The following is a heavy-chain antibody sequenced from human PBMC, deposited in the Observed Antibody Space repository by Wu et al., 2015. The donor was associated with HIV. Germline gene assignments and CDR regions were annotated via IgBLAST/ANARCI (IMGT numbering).Heavy chain of an antibody. CDR2: INPSGGST. CDR3: ARDGDGYNPIADAFDI. V-gene: IGHV1-46*01. J-gene: IGHJ3*02. Sequence: QVQLVQSGAEVKKPGSSVKVSCKASGGTFSSYAISWVRQAPGQGLEWMGIINPSGGSTSYAQKFQGRVTMTRDTSTSTVYMELSSLRSEDTAVYYCARDGDGYNPIADAFDIWGQGTMVTVSS. CDR1: GGTFSSYA. D-gene: IGHD5-24*01.